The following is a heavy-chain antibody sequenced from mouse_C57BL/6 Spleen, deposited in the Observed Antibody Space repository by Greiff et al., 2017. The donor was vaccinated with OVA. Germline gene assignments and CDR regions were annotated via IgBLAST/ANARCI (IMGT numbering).Heavy chain of an antibody. CDR1: GYTFTSYW. Sequence: QVQLQQPGTELVKPGASVKLSCKASGYTFTSYWMHWVKQRPGQGLEWIGNINPSNGGTNYNEKFKSKATLTVDKSSSTAYMQLSSLTSEDSAVXWCSSMGLYLAIDYWGQGTSVTVSS. V-gene: IGHV1-53*01. CDR2: INPSNGGT. CDR3: SSMGLYLAIDY. J-gene: IGHJ2*02. D-gene: IGHD2-12*01.